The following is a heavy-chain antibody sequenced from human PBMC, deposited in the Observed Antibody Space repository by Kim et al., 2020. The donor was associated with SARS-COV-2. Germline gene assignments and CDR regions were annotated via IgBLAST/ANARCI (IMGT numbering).Heavy chain of an antibody. CDR1: GGSISSYY. J-gene: IGHJ5*02. CDR3: ARDQEYYDILTGYYTYGWLEP. V-gene: IGHV4-59*01. D-gene: IGHD3-9*01. Sequence: SETLSLTCTVSGGSISSYYWSWIRQPPWKVLDWIVYIYYSGSTNYNPSLKSLVTISVDTSKNQFSLKLSSVTAADTAVYYCARDQEYYDILTGYYTYGWLEPWGQGTLVTVSS. CDR2: IYYSGST.